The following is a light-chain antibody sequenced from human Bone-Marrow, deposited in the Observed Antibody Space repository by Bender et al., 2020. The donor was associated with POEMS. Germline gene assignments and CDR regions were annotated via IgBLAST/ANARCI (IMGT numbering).Light chain of an antibody. V-gene: IGLV3-1*01. J-gene: IGLJ1*01. Sequence: SFELTQPPSVSVSPGQTASIACSGDNLGNKFTCWYQQKPGQSPVLVIYEDNKRPSGVPDRFSGSKSGNTASLTISGLQPEDEADYYCCSYAGGNTFGYVFGTGTKVTVL. CDR1: NLGNKF. CDR2: EDN. CDR3: CSYAGGNTFGYV.